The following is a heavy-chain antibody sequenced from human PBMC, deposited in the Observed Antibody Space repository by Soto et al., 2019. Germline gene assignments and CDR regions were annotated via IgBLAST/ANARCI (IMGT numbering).Heavy chain of an antibody. V-gene: IGHV3-30*18. CDR3: AKEATHGRWYLDL. CDR1: GFTFSDYG. CDR2: IGDDGTAK. J-gene: IGHJ2*01. Sequence: QVQLVESGGGVVQPGRSLRLSCAASGFTFSDYGMHWVRQSPGKGLEWVAVIGDDGTAKVYTDSVKGRFIMSKDNSKNTLYMQMYSLREEDTAVYYCAKEATHGRWYLDLWGRGTLVTVSS.